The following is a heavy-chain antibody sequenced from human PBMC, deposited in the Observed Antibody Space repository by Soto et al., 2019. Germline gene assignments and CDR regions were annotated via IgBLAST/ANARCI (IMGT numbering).Heavy chain of an antibody. Sequence: SETLSLTCAVYGGSFSGYYWSWIRQPPGKGLEWIGEINHSGSTNYNPSLKSRVTISVDTSKNQFSLNLSSVTAADTAVYYCASHPRSITNYYFDDWGQGTLVTVSS. D-gene: IGHD1-20*01. V-gene: IGHV4-34*01. J-gene: IGHJ4*02. CDR3: ASHPRSITNYYFDD. CDR2: INHSGST. CDR1: GGSFSGYY.